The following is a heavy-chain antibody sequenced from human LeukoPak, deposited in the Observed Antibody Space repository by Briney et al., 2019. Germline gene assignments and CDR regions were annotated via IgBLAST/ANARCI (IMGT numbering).Heavy chain of an antibody. CDR2: ISWNSGSI. Sequence: GRSLRLSCAASGFTFDDYAMHWVRQAPGKGLEWVSGISWNSGSIGYADSVKRRFTISRDNAKNSLYLQMNSLRAEDTALYYCAKDVHSSGYYAPAYFDYWGQGTLVTVSS. D-gene: IGHD3-22*01. CDR3: AKDVHSSGYYAPAYFDY. CDR1: GFTFDDYA. V-gene: IGHV3-9*01. J-gene: IGHJ4*02.